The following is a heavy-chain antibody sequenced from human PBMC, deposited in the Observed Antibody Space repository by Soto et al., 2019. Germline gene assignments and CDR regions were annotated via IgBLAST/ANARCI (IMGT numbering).Heavy chain of an antibody. CDR2: INHSGIT. CDR3: AIGGGVFDY. Sequence: QVQLQQWAAGLLKPSETRSLTCAIYGWAFSGYYWSWIRQPPGNGLEWIVEINHSGITNYNPSLKSRATISVDTSKNQFSLKRSSVTAADTAVYYCAIGGGVFDYWCQGTLVTVYS. D-gene: IGHD2-8*01. V-gene: IGHV4-34*01. CDR1: GWAFSGYY. J-gene: IGHJ4*02.